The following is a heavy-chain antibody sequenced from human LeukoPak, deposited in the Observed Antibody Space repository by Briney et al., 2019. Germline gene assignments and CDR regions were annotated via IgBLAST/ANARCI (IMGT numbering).Heavy chain of an antibody. Sequence: GGSLRLSCAASGFTFSNAWMSWVRQAPGKGLEWVGRIKSKTDGGTTDYAAPVKGRFTISRDDSKNTLYLQMNSLKTEDTAVYYCTTEILTMIEVARRPSLPWGQGTLVTVSS. D-gene: IGHD3-22*01. CDR2: IKSKTDGGTT. CDR1: GFTFSNAW. J-gene: IGHJ4*02. V-gene: IGHV3-15*01. CDR3: TTEILTMIEVARRPSLP.